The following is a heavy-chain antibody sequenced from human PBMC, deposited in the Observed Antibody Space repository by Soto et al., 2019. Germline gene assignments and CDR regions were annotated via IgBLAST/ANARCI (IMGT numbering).Heavy chain of an antibody. J-gene: IGHJ5*02. Sequence: GGSLRLSCAASGFTFSSYSMNWVRQAPGKGLEWVSSISSSSSYIYYADSVKGRFTISRDNAKNSLYLQMNSLRAEDTAVYHCAREITANWFDPWGQGTLVTVSS. CDR1: GFTFSSYS. CDR2: ISSSSSYI. V-gene: IGHV3-21*01. CDR3: AREITANWFDP. D-gene: IGHD6-13*01.